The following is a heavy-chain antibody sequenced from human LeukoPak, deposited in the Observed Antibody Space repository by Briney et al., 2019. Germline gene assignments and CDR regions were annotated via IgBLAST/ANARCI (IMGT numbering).Heavy chain of an antibody. J-gene: IGHJ4*02. V-gene: IGHV1-3*04. Sequence: GASVKVSCKASGYTFSNYAIHWVRQAPGQRLEWMGWINTGNGNTKYSQKFQGRVTITRDTSATTAYMDLSSLRYEDTAVYYCARRYFDHWGQGTLVTVSS. CDR2: INTGNGNT. CDR3: ARRYFDH. CDR1: GYTFSNYA. D-gene: IGHD2-15*01.